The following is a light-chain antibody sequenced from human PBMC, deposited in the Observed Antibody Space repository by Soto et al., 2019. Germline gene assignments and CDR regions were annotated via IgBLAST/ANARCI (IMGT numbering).Light chain of an antibody. J-gene: IGLJ7*01. CDR2: EDD. CDR3: CSYLGSSTV. CDR1: SGDVGNYNL. Sequence: QSALTQPASVSGSPGQSITISCTGVSGDVGNYNLVSWYQQHPAKAPKLIIYEDDKRPSGVSNRFSGSKSGDTASLTISGLQSEDEAAYYCCSYLGSSTVFGGGTHPTVL. V-gene: IGLV2-23*01.